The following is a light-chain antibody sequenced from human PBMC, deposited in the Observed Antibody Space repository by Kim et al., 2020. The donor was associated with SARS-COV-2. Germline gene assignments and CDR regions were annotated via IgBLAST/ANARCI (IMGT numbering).Light chain of an antibody. CDR1: LSISSD. J-gene: IGKJ1*01. Sequence: APGERATLSCRASLSISSDLAWYQQKPGQAPRLLIYGASTRAAGTPARFTGNGSGTEFTLTINSLQSEDFAVYYCQQFNNWPSWGFGQGTKVDIK. V-gene: IGKV3-15*01. CDR2: GAS. CDR3: QQFNNWPSWG.